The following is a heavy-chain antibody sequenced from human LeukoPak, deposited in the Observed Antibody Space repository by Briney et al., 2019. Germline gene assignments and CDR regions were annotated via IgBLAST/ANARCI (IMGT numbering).Heavy chain of an antibody. CDR3: ARRIVGASCMDY. CDR2: ISAYNGNT. CDR1: GYTFTNYG. V-gene: IGHV1-18*01. J-gene: IGHJ4*02. Sequence: ASVKLSCKAAGYTFTNYGISWVRRAPGHRLKWMEWISAYNGNTNYTQKLQGRVTMTTDTSTNTAYMKLRSLRSDDTAVYYCARRIVGASCMDYWGQGTLATVSS. D-gene: IGHD1-26*01.